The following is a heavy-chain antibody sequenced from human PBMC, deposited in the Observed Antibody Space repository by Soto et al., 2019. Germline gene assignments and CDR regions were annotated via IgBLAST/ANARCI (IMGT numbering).Heavy chain of an antibody. CDR2: LWYDGTTK. V-gene: IGHV3-33*01. Sequence: QVVESGGGVVQPGRSLIVSCAASGFTFRSCGMHWVRQAPGKGLEWVAVLWYDGTTKYYSDSVKGRFIISRDNSKNTLYLQMNSVRVEDTGVYYCARDLGRTDYKNNDVFDMWSQGTKVTVSS. CDR3: ARDLGRTDYKNNDVFDM. CDR1: GFTFRSCG. D-gene: IGHD3-10*01. J-gene: IGHJ3*02.